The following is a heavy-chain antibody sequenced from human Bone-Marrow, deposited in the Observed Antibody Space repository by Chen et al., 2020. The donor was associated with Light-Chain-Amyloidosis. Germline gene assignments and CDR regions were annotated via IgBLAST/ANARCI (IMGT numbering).Heavy chain of an antibody. Sequence: EVQLQQAGPEVIKPGETLKISCKGDGYTFPNYWIGWVRQMPGKGLEWMGVIYPDDSDARYSPSFEGQVTISADKSITTAYLQWRSLKASDTAMYYCARRRDGYNFDYWGQGTLVTVSS. CDR1: GYTFPNYW. CDR2: IYPDDSDA. V-gene: IGHV5-51*01. D-gene: IGHD5-12*01. CDR3: ARRRDGYNFDY. J-gene: IGHJ4*02.